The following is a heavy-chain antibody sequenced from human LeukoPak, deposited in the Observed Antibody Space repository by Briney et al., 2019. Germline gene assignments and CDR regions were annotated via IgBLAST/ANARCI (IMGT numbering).Heavy chain of an antibody. Sequence: MTGGSLRLSCAASGFTFSNAWMSWVRQAPGKGLEWVGRIKSKTDGGTTDYAAPVKGRFTISRDDSKNTLYLQMNSLKTEDTAVYYCTTVGASDYVWGSYRNPYYYYYMDVWGKGTTVTVSS. CDR1: GFTFSNAW. CDR3: TTVGASDYVWGSYRNPYYYYYMDV. CDR2: IKSKTDGGTT. J-gene: IGHJ6*03. V-gene: IGHV3-15*01. D-gene: IGHD3-16*02.